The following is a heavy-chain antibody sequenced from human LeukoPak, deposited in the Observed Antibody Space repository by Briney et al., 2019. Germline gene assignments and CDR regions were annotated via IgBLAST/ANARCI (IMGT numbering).Heavy chain of an antibody. Sequence: GGSLRLSCAVSGFTVSSNYMSWVRQAPGKGLEWVSGIYGGDTTYYADSVKGRFTIPRDNSKNTLYLQMNSLRADETAVYYCASESPLYYGGNSEFWGQGTLVTVSS. J-gene: IGHJ4*02. CDR2: IYGGDTT. D-gene: IGHD4-23*01. CDR3: ASESPLYYGGNSEF. V-gene: IGHV3-53*01. CDR1: GFTVSSNY.